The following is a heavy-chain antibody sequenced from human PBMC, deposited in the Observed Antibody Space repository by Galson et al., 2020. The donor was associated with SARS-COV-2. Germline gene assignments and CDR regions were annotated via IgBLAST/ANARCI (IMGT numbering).Heavy chain of an antibody. Sequence: SLKISCSASGFTFSSYGMHWVRQAPGKGLESVAVISYDGSNKYYADSVKGRFTISRDNTKNTLYLQMNSLRAEDTAVYYCARAYSSSWYFWGDWYFDLWGRGTLVTVSS. CDR2: ISYDGSNK. CDR1: GFTFSSYG. CDR3: ARAYSSSWYFWGDWYFDL. D-gene: IGHD6-13*01. V-gene: IGHV3-30*03. J-gene: IGHJ2*01.